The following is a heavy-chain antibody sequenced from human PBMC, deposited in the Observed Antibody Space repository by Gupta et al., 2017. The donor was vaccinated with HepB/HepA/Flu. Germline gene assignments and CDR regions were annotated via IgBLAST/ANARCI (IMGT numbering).Heavy chain of an antibody. D-gene: IGHD5-24*01. Sequence: QLQLQESGPGLVKPSETLSLTCTVSGGSIRSSSYYWGWIRQPPGKGLEWIGSIYYSGSTYYNPSLKSRVTISVDTSKNQFSLKLSSVTAADTAVFYCASLRRDGYNSIDYWGQGTLVTVSS. CDR3: ASLRRDGYNSIDY. CDR1: GGSIRSSSYY. V-gene: IGHV4-39*01. J-gene: IGHJ4*02. CDR2: IYYSGST.